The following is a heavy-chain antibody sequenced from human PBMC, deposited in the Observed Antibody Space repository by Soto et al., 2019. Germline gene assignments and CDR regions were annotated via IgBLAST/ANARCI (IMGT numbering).Heavy chain of an antibody. V-gene: IGHV1-46*01. D-gene: IGHD2-15*01. CDR2: INPNNGGT. CDR1: GYTFTKYS. CDR3: AREEIGGSGSCYND. Sequence: QVQLVQSGAEVKKPEASVSVSCKAFGYTFTKYSMHWVRQAPELGREWMAIINPNNGGTTYAQNFKGRINVTGDTSTSTVNLELSSLISEDTAVYYCAREEIGGSGSCYNDWGQGTLVTVSS. J-gene: IGHJ4*02.